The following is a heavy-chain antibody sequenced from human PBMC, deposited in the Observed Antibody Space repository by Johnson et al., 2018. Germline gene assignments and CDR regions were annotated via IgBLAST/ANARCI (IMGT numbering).Heavy chain of an antibody. D-gene: IGHD2-15*01. V-gene: IGHV3-74*01. CDR2: INTDGTST. Sequence: VQLQESGGGLVQPGGSLRLSCAASGFSFSDYWMYWVRQAPGKGLVWVSRINTDGTSTNYAGSVKGRFTMSRDNAKNTLYLQMNSLRAEDTALYYCARADYTGSSMVDYWGHGTPVTVSS. CDR1: GFSFSDYW. J-gene: IGHJ4*01. CDR3: ARADYTGSSMVDY.